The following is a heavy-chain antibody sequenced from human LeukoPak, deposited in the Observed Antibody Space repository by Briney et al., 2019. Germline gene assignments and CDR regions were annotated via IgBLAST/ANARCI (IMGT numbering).Heavy chain of an antibody. V-gene: IGHV3-23*01. Sequence: GGSLRFSCAGSGFTFSSSSISWDRHAPGKGLEWVSAITDAVGSTHYADSVKGRFTISSDNSKNTVYLQMNSLRPEDMAVYYCAKEIFSGLLYIDYWGQGTLVTVSS. J-gene: IGHJ4*02. CDR3: AKEIFSGLLYIDY. CDR1: GFTFSSSS. CDR2: ITDAVGST. D-gene: IGHD5-12*01.